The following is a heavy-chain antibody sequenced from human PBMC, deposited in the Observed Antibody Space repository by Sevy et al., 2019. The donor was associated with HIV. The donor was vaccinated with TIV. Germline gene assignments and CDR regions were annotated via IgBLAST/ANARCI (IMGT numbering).Heavy chain of an antibody. Sequence: SETLSLTCTVSGGSINSNNYYWGWIRQPPGKGLEWLGSVPYSGSTYYNPSLKSQITISVDTSKNQFSLKVRSATAADTAVYYCAVITIFGVLTDNWFDPWVQGTLVTVSS. J-gene: IGHJ5*02. V-gene: IGHV4-39*01. CDR1: GGSINSNNYY. CDR2: VPYSGST. D-gene: IGHD3-3*01. CDR3: AVITIFGVLTDNWFDP.